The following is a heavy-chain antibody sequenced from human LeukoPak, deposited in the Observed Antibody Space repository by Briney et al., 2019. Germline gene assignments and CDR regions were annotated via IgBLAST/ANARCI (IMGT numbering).Heavy chain of an antibody. D-gene: IGHD5-12*01. CDR3: ARQMTSGYDPRPDYREFVAFDH. J-gene: IGHJ4*02. CDR1: GGTFKNFA. V-gene: IGHV1-69*13. CDR2: IIPLFGAA. Sequence: SVKVSCKASGGTFKNFALNWVRQAPGQGLEWMGAIIPLFGAANYAQKFQGRVTITADESMTTAYMDLTSLTSEDTAVYYCARQMTSGYDPRPDYREFVAFDHWGQGTLVTVSS.